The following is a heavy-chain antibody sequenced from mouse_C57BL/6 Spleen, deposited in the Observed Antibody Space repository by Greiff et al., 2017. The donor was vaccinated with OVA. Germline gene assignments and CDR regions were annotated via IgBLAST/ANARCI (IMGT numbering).Heavy chain of an antibody. J-gene: IGHJ3*01. CDR1: GYAFSSSW. CDR3: ASDSSGPFAY. D-gene: IGHD3-2*02. V-gene: IGHV1-82*01. CDR2: IYPGDGDT. Sequence: VQRVESGPELVKPGASVKISCKASGYAFSSSWMNWVKQRPGKGLEWIGRIYPGDGDTNYNGKFKGKATLTADKSSSTAYMQLSSLTSEDSAVYFCASDSSGPFAYWGQGTLVTVSA.